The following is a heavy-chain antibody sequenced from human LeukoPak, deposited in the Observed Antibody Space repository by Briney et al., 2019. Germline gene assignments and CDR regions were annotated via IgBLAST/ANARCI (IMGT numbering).Heavy chain of an antibody. CDR2: AYWNNDE. J-gene: IGHJ4*02. Sequence: SGPTLVNPTQTLTLTCTFSGFSLSNTGVAVGWIRQSSGKALEWLAVAYWNNDESYSPSLKSRLTITKDTSKNQVVLIMTNMDPVDTATYYCAHKGRGSGSYNMWGQGTLVTVSS. V-gene: IGHV2-5*01. D-gene: IGHD3-10*01. CDR3: AHKGRGSGSYNM. CDR1: GFSLSNTGVA.